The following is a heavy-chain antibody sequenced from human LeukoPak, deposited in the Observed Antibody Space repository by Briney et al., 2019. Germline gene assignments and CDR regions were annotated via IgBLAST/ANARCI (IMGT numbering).Heavy chain of an antibody. J-gene: IGHJ5*02. CDR1: GGSIGRSSYY. CDR2: IYYSGTT. D-gene: IGHD6-19*01. Sequence: TSETLSLTCTVSGGSIGRSSYYWSWIRQSPGKGLEWIGYIYYSGTTNYNPSLKSRVTISVDTSKNQFSLKLSSVTAADTVVYLCSIAVAGSVGWFDPWGQGTLVTVSS. V-gene: IGHV4-61*01. CDR3: SIAVAGSVGWFDP.